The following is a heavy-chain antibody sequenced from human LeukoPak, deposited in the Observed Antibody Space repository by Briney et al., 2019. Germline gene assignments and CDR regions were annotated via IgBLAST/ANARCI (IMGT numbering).Heavy chain of an antibody. CDR1: GYTFTDFY. Sequence: VASVRVSCKASGYTFTDFYIHWVRQAPGQGLEWMGWINPKTGGTHYAQKFQGRVALTRDTSVSTAYMELGSLTSDDTAVYLCAREGIAVAGTVRLLLYWGQGTLVNVSS. CDR3: AREGIAVAGTVRLLLY. J-gene: IGHJ4*02. CDR2: INPKTGGT. V-gene: IGHV1-2*02. D-gene: IGHD6-19*01.